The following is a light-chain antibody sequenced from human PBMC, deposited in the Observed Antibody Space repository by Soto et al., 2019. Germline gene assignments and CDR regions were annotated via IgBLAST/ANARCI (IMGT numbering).Light chain of an antibody. CDR2: DVS. CDR1: SSDVGGYNY. J-gene: IGLJ1*01. V-gene: IGLV2-11*01. Sequence: QSVLTQPRSVSGSPGQSVTISCTGTSSDVGGYNYVSWYQQHPGKAPKLMIYDVSKRPSGVPDRFSGSKSGNTASLTISWLQAEDEADYYCCSYAGSYRVFGTGTKVTVL. CDR3: CSYAGSYRV.